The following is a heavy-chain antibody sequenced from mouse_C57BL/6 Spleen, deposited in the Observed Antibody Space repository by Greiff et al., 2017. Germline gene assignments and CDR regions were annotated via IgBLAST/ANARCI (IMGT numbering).Heavy chain of an antibody. D-gene: IGHD2-1*01. J-gene: IGHJ3*01. CDR2: IHPNSGST. CDR3: ARGDLLGGGGFGY. V-gene: IGHV1-64*01. CDR1: GYTFTGYW. Sequence: VQLQQSGAELIKPGASVKLSCKATGYTFTGYWMEWVKQRPGQGLEWIGMIHPNSGSTNYNEKFKGKATLTVDTSSSTAYMQLSSLTTEDSAIYYCARGDLLGGGGFGYRGHGTLVT.